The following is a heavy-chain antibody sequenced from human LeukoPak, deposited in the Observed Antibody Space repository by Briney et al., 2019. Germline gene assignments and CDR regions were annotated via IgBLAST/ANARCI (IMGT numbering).Heavy chain of an antibody. CDR2: INPSGGST. CDR1: GYTFTSYY. V-gene: IGHV1-46*01. Sequence: ASVTVSCKASGYTFTSYYMHWVRQAPGQGLEWMGIINPSGGSTSYAQKFQGRVAITMDTSIDTAYMELSSLTSEDTAFYYCVRAPSARKGQSGGLWFDPWGQGTLVTVSS. J-gene: IGHJ5*02. CDR3: VRAPSARKGQSGGLWFDP. D-gene: IGHD1-14*01.